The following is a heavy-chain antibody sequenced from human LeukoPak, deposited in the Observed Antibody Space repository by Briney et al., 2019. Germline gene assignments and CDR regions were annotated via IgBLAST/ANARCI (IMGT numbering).Heavy chain of an antibody. V-gene: IGHV1-18*01. J-gene: IGHJ3*02. CDR1: GYTFTSYG. CDR3: ARDPTYCSGGSCYSGAFDI. CDR2: ISAYNGNT. D-gene: IGHD2-15*01. Sequence: ASVKVSCKASGYTFTSYGISWVRQAPEQGLEWMGWISAYNGNTNYAQKLQGRVTMTTDTSTSTAYMELRSLRSDDTAVYYCARDPTYCSGGSCYSGAFDIWGQGTMVTVSS.